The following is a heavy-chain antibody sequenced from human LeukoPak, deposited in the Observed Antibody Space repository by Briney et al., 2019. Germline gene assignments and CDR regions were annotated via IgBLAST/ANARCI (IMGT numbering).Heavy chain of an antibody. V-gene: IGHV1-8*03. CDR3: ARVARYYDSSGYYYGSRFGFFDY. CDR2: MNPNSGNT. D-gene: IGHD3-22*01. J-gene: IGHJ4*02. Sequence: ASVKVSCKASGYTFTSYDINWVRQATGQGLERMGWMNPNSGNTGYAQKFQGRVTITRNTSISTAYMELSRLRSDDTAVYYCARVARYYDSSGYYYGSRFGFFDYWGQGTLVTVSS. CDR1: GYTFTSYD.